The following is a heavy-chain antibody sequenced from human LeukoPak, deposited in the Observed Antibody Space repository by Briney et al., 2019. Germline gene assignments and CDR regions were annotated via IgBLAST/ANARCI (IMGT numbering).Heavy chain of an antibody. CDR2: IIPILGIA. Sequence: ASAKVSCKASGGTFSSYTISWVRQAPGQGLEWMGRIIPILGIANYAQKFQGRVTITADKSTSTAYMELSSLRSEDTAVYYCARDRNLDGIALSNWFDPWGQGTLVTVSS. CDR3: ARDRNLDGIALSNWFDP. V-gene: IGHV1-69*04. J-gene: IGHJ5*02. CDR1: GGTFSSYT. D-gene: IGHD6-13*01.